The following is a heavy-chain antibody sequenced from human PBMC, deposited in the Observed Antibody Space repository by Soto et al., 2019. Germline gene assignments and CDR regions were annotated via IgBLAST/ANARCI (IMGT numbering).Heavy chain of an antibody. J-gene: IGHJ4*02. CDR1: GFTFSSYW. CDR3: ARGYSGSYRSDY. D-gene: IGHD1-26*01. V-gene: IGHV3-74*01. Sequence: VGSLSLSCAASGFTFSSYWMHWVRQAPGKGLLWVSRISSDGSSTTYADSVKGRFAISRDNAKNTLYLQMNSLRAEDTAVYYCARGYSGSYRSDYWGQGTMVTV. CDR2: ISSDGSST.